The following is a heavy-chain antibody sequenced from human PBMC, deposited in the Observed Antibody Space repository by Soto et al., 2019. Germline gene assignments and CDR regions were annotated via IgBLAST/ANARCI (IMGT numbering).Heavy chain of an antibody. J-gene: IGHJ4*02. CDR1: GFTFKRAW. CDR2: IKSGIDGEAT. V-gene: IGHV3-15*07. Sequence: EVQLVESGGGLVKPGGSLTLSCAASGFTFKRAWMNWVRQAPGKGLEWVGRIKSGIDGEATDYGAPVKGRFTISRDDSRNTLSLQMNSPKTEDTAIYYCSTGLGTYYSRFDYWGRGTLVTVSS. D-gene: IGHD3-10*01. CDR3: STGLGTYYSRFDY.